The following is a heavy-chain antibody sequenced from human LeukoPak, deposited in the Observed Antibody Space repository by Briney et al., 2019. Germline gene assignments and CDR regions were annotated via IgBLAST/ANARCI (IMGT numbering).Heavy chain of an antibody. D-gene: IGHD6-19*01. CDR3: ATLIAVAGYFDY. CDR1: GYTLTELS. J-gene: IGHJ4*02. V-gene: IGHV1-24*01. CDR2: FDPEDGVT. Sequence: GASVKVSCKVSGYTLTELSMHWVRQAPGKGLEWMGGFDPEDGVTIYAQKFQGRVTMTEDTSTDTAYMELSSLRSEDTAVYYCATLIAVAGYFDYWGQGTLVTVSS.